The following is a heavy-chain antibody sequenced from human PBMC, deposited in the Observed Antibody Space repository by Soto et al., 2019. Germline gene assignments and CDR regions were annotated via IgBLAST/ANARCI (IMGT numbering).Heavy chain of an antibody. Sequence: ASVKISCKASGYTFTSYDSNWVRQATGQGLEWMGWMNPNSGNTGYAQKFQGRVTMTRNTSISTAYMELSSLRSEDTAVYYCARGRDIGDIVVVIAVTSIHVSVQGTTVAVSS. CDR2: MNPNSGNT. CDR3: ARGRDIGDIVVVIAVTSIHV. J-gene: IGHJ6*02. D-gene: IGHD2-15*01. CDR1: GYTFTSYD. V-gene: IGHV1-8*01.